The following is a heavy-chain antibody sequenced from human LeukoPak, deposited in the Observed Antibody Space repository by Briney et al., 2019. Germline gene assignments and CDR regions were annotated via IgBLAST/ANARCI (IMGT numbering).Heavy chain of an antibody. Sequence: GGSLRLSCAASGFTFSDYYMSWIRQAPGKGLEWVSYISSSGSTIYYADSVKGRFTISRDNAKNSLYLQMNSLRAEDTAVYYCARESRFLYYYGSGHDAFDIWGQGTMVTVSS. CDR1: GFTFSDYY. V-gene: IGHV3-11*04. CDR2: ISSSGSTI. D-gene: IGHD3-10*01. CDR3: ARESRFLYYYGSGHDAFDI. J-gene: IGHJ3*02.